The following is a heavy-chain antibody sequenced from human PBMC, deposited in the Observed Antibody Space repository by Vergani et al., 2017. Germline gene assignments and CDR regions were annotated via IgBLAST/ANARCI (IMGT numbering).Heavy chain of an antibody. Sequence: QLQLQESGPGLVKPSETLSLTCTVSGGSISSSSYYWGWIRQPPGKGLEWIGSIYYSGSTYYNPSLKSRVTISVDTSKNQFSLKLSSVTAADTAVYYCARHGSAPEFCVNWGQGTLVTVSS. V-gene: IGHV4-39*01. CDR2: IYYSGST. J-gene: IGHJ4*02. CDR1: GGSISSSSYY. CDR3: ARHGSAPEFCVN. D-gene: IGHD3-10*01.